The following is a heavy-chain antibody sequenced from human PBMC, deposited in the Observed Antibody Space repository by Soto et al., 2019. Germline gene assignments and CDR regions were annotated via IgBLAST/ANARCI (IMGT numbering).Heavy chain of an antibody. V-gene: IGHV3-43*01. Sequence: EVQLVEAGGVVVQPGGSLRLSCAASGFTFDDYTMHWVRQAPGKGLELVSLISWDGGSTYYADSVKGRFTISRYNSKNSLYLQMNSLRTEDTDFYYCAKDQQLGLGYWGQGTLVTVSS. D-gene: IGHD6-13*01. CDR3: AKDQQLGLGY. J-gene: IGHJ4*02. CDR2: ISWDGGST. CDR1: GFTFDDYT.